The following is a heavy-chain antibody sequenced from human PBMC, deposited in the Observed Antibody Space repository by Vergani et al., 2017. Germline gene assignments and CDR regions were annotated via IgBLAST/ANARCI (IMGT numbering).Heavy chain of an antibody. V-gene: IGHV1-69*01. CDR3: ARKAQVTTSSGYPINWFDP. J-gene: IGHJ5*02. Sequence: QVQLVQSGAEVKKPGSSVKVSCKASGGTFSSYALSWVRQAPGQGLEWMGGIIPIFGTANYAQKFQGRVTITADESTSTAYMELSSLRSEDTAVYYCARKAQVTTSSGYPINWFDPWGQGTLVTVSS. D-gene: IGHD3-3*01. CDR2: IIPIFGTA. CDR1: GGTFSSYA.